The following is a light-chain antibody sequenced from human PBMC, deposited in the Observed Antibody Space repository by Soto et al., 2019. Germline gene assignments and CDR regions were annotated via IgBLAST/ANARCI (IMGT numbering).Light chain of an antibody. CDR3: QRYSTSPYT. Sequence: EIVLTQSPGTLSLSPGERATLSCRASQSISSNFLAWYQQKPGQAPRLFIYGASSRATGIPDRFSGSGSGTDFTLTISRLEPEDFAVYFCQRYSTSPYTFGQGTKLEIK. CDR2: GAS. CDR1: QSISSNF. J-gene: IGKJ2*01. V-gene: IGKV3-20*01.